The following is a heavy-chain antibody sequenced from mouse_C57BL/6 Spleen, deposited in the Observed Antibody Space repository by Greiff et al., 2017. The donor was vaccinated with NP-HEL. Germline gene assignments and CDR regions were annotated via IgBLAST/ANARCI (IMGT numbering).Heavy chain of an antibody. V-gene: IGHV5-17*01. Sequence: EVTLQESGGGLVKPGGSLKLSCAASGFTFSDYGMHWVRQAPEKGLEWVAYISSGSSTIYYADTVKGRFTISRDDAKNTLFLQMTGLRSEDTAMYYCARNNGYYPYFDYWGQGTTLTVSS. CDR3: ARNNGYYPYFDY. CDR2: ISSGSSTI. D-gene: IGHD2-3*01. CDR1: GFTFSDYG. J-gene: IGHJ2*01.